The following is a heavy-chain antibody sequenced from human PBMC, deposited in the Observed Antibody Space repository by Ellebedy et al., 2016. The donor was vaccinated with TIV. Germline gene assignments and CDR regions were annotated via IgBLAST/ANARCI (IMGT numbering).Heavy chain of an antibody. D-gene: IGHD1-26*01. Sequence: KVSXXGSGYSFTSYWIGWVRQMPGKGLEWMGIIYPGDSDTRYSPSFQGQVTISADKSISTAYLQWSSLKASDTAMYYCARRGLWRSYGDYWGQGTLVTVSS. CDR1: GYSFTSYW. V-gene: IGHV5-51*01. CDR3: ARRGLWRSYGDY. J-gene: IGHJ4*02. CDR2: IYPGDSDT.